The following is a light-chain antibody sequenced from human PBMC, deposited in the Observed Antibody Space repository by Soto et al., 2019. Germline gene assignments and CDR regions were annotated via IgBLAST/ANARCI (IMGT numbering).Light chain of an antibody. Sequence: QSALTQPASVSGSPGQSITISCTGTSSYVGGHNYVSWYQQHPAKVPKLMIYDVSNRPSGVSDRFSGSKSGNTASLTISGLQAEDEADYYCYSYTTSSTYVFGTGTKVTVL. CDR2: DVS. CDR3: YSYTTSSTYV. V-gene: IGLV2-14*01. CDR1: SSYVGGHNY. J-gene: IGLJ1*01.